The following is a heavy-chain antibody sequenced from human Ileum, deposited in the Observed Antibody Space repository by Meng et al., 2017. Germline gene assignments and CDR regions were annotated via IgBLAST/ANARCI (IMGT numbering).Heavy chain of an antibody. CDR3: ARPAGYSSDWYKYFQH. CDR2: INHSGSS. J-gene: IGHJ1*01. Sequence: QVRLQQWGAGLLKPSETLSLTCAVYGGSFSGYYWRWVRQSPGKGLEWIAEINHSGSSNYNPSFQSRVTISVDRPRNQFSLKLSSVTAADTGVYYCARPAGYSSDWYKYFQHWGQGTLVTVSS. CDR1: GGSFSGYY. V-gene: IGHV4-34*02. D-gene: IGHD6-13*01.